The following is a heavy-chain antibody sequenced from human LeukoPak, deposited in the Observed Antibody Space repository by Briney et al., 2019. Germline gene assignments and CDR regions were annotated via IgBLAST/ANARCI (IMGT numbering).Heavy chain of an antibody. V-gene: IGHV3-15*01. J-gene: IGHJ4*02. D-gene: IGHD3-22*01. CDR2: IKSKIDGGTT. CDR3: TTVNSSGYYRGDSDY. Sequence: PGGSLRLSCAASEFTFSNVWMSWVRQAPGKGLEWVGRIKSKIDGGTTDYAAPVKGRFTISRDDSIKTLYLQMNSLKTEDTAEYYCTTVNSSGYYRGDSDYWGQGTLVTVSS. CDR1: EFTFSNVW.